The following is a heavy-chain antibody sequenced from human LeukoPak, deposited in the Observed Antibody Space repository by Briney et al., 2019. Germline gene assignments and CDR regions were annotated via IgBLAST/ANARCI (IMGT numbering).Heavy chain of an antibody. J-gene: IGHJ4*02. D-gene: IGHD3-22*01. CDR2: MNPNSGNT. CDR3: ARDSLYYYDSSGYPY. CDR1: GYTFTSYD. V-gene: IGHV1-8*03. Sequence: ASVKVSCKASGYTFTSYDINWVRQATGQGLEWMGWMNPNSGNTGYAQKFQGRVTITADKSTSTAYMELSSLRSEDTAVYYCARDSLYYYDSSGYPYWGQGTLVTVSS.